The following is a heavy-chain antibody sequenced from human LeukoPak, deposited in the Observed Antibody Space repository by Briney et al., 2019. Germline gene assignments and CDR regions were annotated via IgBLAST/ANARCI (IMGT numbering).Heavy chain of an antibody. CDR3: ARVIMIVDGMDV. J-gene: IGHJ6*02. D-gene: IGHD3-22*01. CDR1: GGTFSSYA. V-gene: IGHV1-69*13. Sequence: ASVKVSCKASGGTFSSYAISWVRQAPGQGLEWMGGIIPIFGTANYAQKFQGRVTITADESTSTAYMELRSLRSDDTAVYYCARVIMIVDGMDVWGQGTTVTVSS. CDR2: IIPIFGTA.